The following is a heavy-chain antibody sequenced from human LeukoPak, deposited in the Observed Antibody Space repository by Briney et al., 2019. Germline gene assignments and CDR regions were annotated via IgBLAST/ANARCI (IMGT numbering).Heavy chain of an antibody. CDR2: IKKDGSQK. Sequence: GGTLRLSCAASGFTFSSYGMSWVRQAPGKGLEWVANIKKDGSQKYYVDSVKGRFTISRDNAKNSMYLQMTSLRAEDTAVYYCAELGITMIGGVWGKGTTVTISS. V-gene: IGHV3-7*01. D-gene: IGHD3-10*02. CDR1: GFTFSSYG. CDR3: AELGITMIGGV. J-gene: IGHJ6*04.